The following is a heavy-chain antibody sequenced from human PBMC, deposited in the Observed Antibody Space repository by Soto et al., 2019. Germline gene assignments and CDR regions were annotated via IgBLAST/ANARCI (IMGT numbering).Heavy chain of an antibody. V-gene: IGHV4-59*11. D-gene: IGHD1-7*01. J-gene: IGHJ4*02. Sequence: SETLSLTCTVSGGSMNNRYWRWIRQPPGKGLEWIGYIYYSGSTDYNPSLRSRVPISVDTSKKQFSLKLNSVTAADTAMYYCESHLNYALDNWGQGTLVTSPQ. CDR3: ESHLNYALDN. CDR1: GGSMNNRY. CDR2: IYYSGST.